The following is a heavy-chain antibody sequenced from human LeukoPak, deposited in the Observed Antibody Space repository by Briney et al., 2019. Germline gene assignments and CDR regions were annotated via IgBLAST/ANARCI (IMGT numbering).Heavy chain of an antibody. D-gene: IGHD6-19*01. V-gene: IGHV1-46*01. CDR2: INPSGGST. CDR1: GYTFTSYY. Sequence: ASVKVSCKASGYTFTSYYMHWVRQAPGHGLEWMGIINPSGGSTSYVQKLQGRVTMTRDTSTSTVYMEVSSLRSEDTAVYFCVRSVSSSGWYGEFDYWGQGTLVTVSS. J-gene: IGHJ4*02. CDR3: VRSVSSSGWYGEFDY.